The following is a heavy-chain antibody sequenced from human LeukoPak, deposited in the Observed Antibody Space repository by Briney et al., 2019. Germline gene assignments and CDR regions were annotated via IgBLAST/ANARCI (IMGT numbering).Heavy chain of an antibody. J-gene: IGHJ4*02. V-gene: IGHV4-59*02. CDR3: SRLSTYYDFWSPLDY. D-gene: IGHD3-3*01. CDR2: VSYSGGT. CDR1: GASVSGHY. Sequence: SETLSLTCTVSGASVSGHYWSWIRQPPGKGLEWIGYVSYSGGTNYNPSLKSRVTISLDTSKDQFSLRLNSVTAADTAVYYCSRLSTYYDFWSPLDYWGQGTLVTVSS.